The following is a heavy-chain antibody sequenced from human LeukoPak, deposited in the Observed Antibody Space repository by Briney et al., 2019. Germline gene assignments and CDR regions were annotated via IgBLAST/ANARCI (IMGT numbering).Heavy chain of an antibody. Sequence: PSQTLSLTCTVSGGSISSGDYYWSWIRQPPGKGLEWIGYIHYSGSTYYNPSLKSRVTISVDMSKNQFSLKLSSVTAADTAVYYCASRRGSSGFDYWGQGTLVTVSS. CDR3: ASRRGSSGFDY. J-gene: IGHJ4*02. D-gene: IGHD6-6*01. CDR2: IHYSGST. CDR1: GGSISSGDYY. V-gene: IGHV4-30-4*01.